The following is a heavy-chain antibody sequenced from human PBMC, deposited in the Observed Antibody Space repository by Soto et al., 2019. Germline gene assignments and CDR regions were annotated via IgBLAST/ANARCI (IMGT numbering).Heavy chain of an antibody. CDR1: GFTFDDYA. CDR2: ISWNSGSI. Sequence: LRLSCAASGFTFDDYAMHWVRLAPGKGLEWVSGISWNSGSIGYADSVKGRFTISRDNAKNSLYLQMNSLRAEDTALYYCAKDTTAPSDYYYGMDVWGQGTTVTVSS. J-gene: IGHJ6*02. CDR3: AKDTTAPSDYYYGMDV. V-gene: IGHV3-9*01.